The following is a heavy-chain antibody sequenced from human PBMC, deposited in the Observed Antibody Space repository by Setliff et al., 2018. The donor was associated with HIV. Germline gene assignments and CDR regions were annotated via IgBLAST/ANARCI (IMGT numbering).Heavy chain of an antibody. V-gene: IGHV3-23*01. D-gene: IGHD3-10*01. CDR3: TRAYYYGSESYYEDYFDY. CDR2: ISGSGDDT. CDR1: GFTFSTHG. Sequence: PGGSLRLSCAASGFTFSTHGMSWVRQAPGKGLEWVSAISGSGDDTNYADSVKGRFTISRDNSKNTLYLQMNNLRAEDTAVYYCTRAYYYGSESYYEDYFDYWGQGTLVTVSS. J-gene: IGHJ4*02.